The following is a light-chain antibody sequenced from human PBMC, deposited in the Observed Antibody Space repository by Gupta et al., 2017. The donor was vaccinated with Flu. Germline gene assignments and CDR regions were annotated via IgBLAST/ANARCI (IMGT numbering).Light chain of an antibody. J-gene: IGLJ1*01. Sequence: SVTISCTGTSSDVGSDNRVSWYQQPPGTAPKLIIYEVSNRPSGVPDRLSGSKSGNTASLTISGLQAEDEADYYCSSYTSSYAAVFGTGTQVTVL. CDR1: SSDVGSDNR. CDR3: SSYTSSYAAV. V-gene: IGLV2-18*02. CDR2: EVS.